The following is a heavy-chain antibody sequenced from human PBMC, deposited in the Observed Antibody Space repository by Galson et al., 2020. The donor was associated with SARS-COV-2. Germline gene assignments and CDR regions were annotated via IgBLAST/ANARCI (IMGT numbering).Heavy chain of an antibody. CDR1: GFTFSSYA. D-gene: IGHD3-9*01. CDR2: ISGSGGST. Sequence: GGSLRLSCAASGFTFSSYAMSWVRQAPGKGLEWVSAISGSGGSTYYADSVKGRFTISRDNSKNTLYLQMNSRRAEDTAVYYCATHFDTLYRSPRSYFDYWGQGTLVTVSS. CDR3: ATHFDTLYRSPRSYFDY. J-gene: IGHJ4*02. V-gene: IGHV3-23*01.